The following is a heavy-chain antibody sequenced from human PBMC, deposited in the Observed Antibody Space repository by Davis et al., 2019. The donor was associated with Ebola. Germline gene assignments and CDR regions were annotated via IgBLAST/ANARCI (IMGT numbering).Heavy chain of an antibody. CDR1: GYTFTSYG. CDR2: ISAYNGNT. J-gene: IGHJ4*02. CDR3: AGSYLMGWELLQPFDY. V-gene: IGHV1-18*01. D-gene: IGHD1-26*01. Sequence: ASVKVSCKASGYTFTSYGISWVRQAPGQGLEWMGWISAYNGNTNYAQKLQGRVTMTTDPSTSTAYMELSSLRSEDTAVYYCAGSYLMGWELLQPFDYWGQGTLVTVSS.